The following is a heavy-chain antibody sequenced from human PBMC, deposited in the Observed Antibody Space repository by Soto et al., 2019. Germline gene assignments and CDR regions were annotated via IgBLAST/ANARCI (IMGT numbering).Heavy chain of an antibody. J-gene: IGHJ4*02. CDR1: GYSFTSYW. D-gene: IGHD3-22*01. Sequence: PGESLKISCKGSGYSFTSYWISWVRQMPGKGLEWMGRIDPSDSYTNYSPSFQGHVTISADKSISTAYLQWSSLKASDTAMYYCARHPRYYYDSSGYYPFDYWGQGTLVTVSS. CDR3: ARHPRYYYDSSGYYPFDY. V-gene: IGHV5-10-1*01. CDR2: IDPSDSYT.